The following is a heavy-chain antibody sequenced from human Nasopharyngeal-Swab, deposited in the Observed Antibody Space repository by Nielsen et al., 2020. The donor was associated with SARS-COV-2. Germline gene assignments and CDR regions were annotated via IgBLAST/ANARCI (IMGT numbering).Heavy chain of an antibody. J-gene: IGHJ4*02. V-gene: IGHV3-7*03. D-gene: IGHD5-18*01. CDR3: AKRGYSYVNKFDL. CDR1: GFTSSSYW. Sequence: GGSLTLSCAASGFTSSSYWMSWVRQAPGKGLEWVASIKQDGSEKYYVDSVKGRFTISRDNAKNSLYLQMNSLRAEDTAVYYCAKRGYSYVNKFDLWGQGTLVTVSS. CDR2: IKQDGSEK.